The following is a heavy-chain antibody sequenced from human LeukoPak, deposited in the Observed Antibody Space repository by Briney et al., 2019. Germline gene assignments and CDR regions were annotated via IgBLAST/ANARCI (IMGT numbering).Heavy chain of an antibody. Sequence: GASVKVSCKASGYTFTGYYMHWVRQAPGQGLEWMGMIDPSDSSTNYAQKFQGRVTMTRDTSTSTVYMELSSLRSEDTAVYYCARDRGENWFDPWGQGTLVTVSS. CDR1: GYTFTGYY. J-gene: IGHJ5*02. CDR3: ARDRGENWFDP. CDR2: IDPSDSST. V-gene: IGHV1-46*01.